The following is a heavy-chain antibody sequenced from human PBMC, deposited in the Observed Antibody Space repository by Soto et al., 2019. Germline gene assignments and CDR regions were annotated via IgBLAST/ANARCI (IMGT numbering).Heavy chain of an antibody. CDR1: GGTFSSYA. V-gene: IGHV1-69*13. Sequence: SVKVSCKASGGTFSSYAISWVRQAPGQGLEWMGGIIPIFGTANYAQKFQGRVTITADESTSTAYMELSSLRSEDTAVYYCARDLKRYYDSSGYGYYYYGMDVWGQGTTVTVSS. CDR3: ARDLKRYYDSSGYGYYYYGMDV. J-gene: IGHJ6*02. CDR2: IIPIFGTA. D-gene: IGHD3-22*01.